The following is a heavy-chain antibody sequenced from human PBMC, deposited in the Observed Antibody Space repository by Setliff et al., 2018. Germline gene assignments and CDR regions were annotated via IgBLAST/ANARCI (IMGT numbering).Heavy chain of an antibody. CDR2: IISMFGTT. V-gene: IGHV1-69*05. CDR3: ARGDFYYYFYMDV. J-gene: IGHJ6*03. CDR1: GGTFSTYA. Sequence: SVKVSCKASGGTFSTYAISWVRQAPGQGLEWMGGIISMFGTTNYAQKFQGRVTITTDKSTSTAYMELSSLRSEDTAIYYCARGDFYYYFYMDVWGKGTTGTVS.